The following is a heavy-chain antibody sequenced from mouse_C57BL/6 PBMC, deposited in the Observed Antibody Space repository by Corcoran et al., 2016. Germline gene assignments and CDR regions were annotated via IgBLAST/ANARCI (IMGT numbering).Heavy chain of an antibody. CDR3: ASPVTVVAPFDY. CDR1: GYTFTDYY. D-gene: IGHD1-1*01. CDR2: IYPGSGNT. Sequence: QVQLKQSGAELVRPGASVKLSCKASGYTFTDYYINWVKQRPGQGLEWIARIYPGSGNTYYNEKFKGKATLTAEKSSSTAYMQLSSLTSEDSAVYFCASPVTVVAPFDYWGQGTTLTVSS. V-gene: IGHV1-76*01. J-gene: IGHJ2*01.